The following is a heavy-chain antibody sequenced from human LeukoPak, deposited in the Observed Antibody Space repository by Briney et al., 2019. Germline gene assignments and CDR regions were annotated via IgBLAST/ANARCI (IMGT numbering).Heavy chain of an antibody. CDR3: ARGRYYYDSSGYRINYFDY. D-gene: IGHD3-22*01. V-gene: IGHV1-69*06. CDR2: IIPIFGTA. Sequence: GASVKVSCKASGGTFSSYAISWVRQASGQGLEWMGGIIPIFGTANYAQKFQGRVTITADKSTSTAYMELSSLRSEDTAVYYCARGRYYYDSSGYRINYFDYWGQGTLVTVSS. CDR1: GGTFSSYA. J-gene: IGHJ4*02.